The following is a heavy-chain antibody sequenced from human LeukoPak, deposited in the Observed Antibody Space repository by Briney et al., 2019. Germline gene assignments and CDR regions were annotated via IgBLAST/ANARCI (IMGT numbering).Heavy chain of an antibody. CDR2: INHSGST. J-gene: IGHJ4*02. D-gene: IGHD3-10*01. Sequence: PSETLSLTCAVYGGSFSGYYWSWIRQPPGKGLEWIGEINHSGSTNYNPSLKSRVTISVDTSKNQFSLKLSSVTAADTAVYYCARVESYYGSGGFDYWGQGTLVTVSS. CDR1: GGSFSGYY. V-gene: IGHV4-34*01. CDR3: ARVESYYGSGGFDY.